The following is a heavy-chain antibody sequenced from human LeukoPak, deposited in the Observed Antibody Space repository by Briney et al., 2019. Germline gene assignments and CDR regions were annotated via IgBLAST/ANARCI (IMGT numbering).Heavy chain of an antibody. D-gene: IGHD3-10*01. CDR1: GFTFSTYV. J-gene: IGHJ4*02. V-gene: IGHV3-30-3*02. CDR3: AKFPAGS. CDR2: ISYDGSNK. Sequence: GGSLRLSCAASGFTFSTYVMHWVRQAPGKGLEWVAVISYDGSNKYYSDSVKGRFTISRDNSKNTLYLQMNSLRAEDTAVYYCAKFPAGSWGQGTLVTVSS.